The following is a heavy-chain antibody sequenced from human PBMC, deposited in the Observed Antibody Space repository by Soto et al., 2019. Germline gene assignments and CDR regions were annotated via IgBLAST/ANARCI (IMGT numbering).Heavy chain of an antibody. Sequence: SGPTLVNPTETLTLTCTVSGFSLSNARMGVSWIRQPPGKALEWLAHILSNDEKSYSTSLKSRLTISKDTSKSQVVLTMTNMDPVDTATYYCARILVPGYYDSSGYNTLYYFDYWGQGTLVTVSS. V-gene: IGHV2-26*01. J-gene: IGHJ4*02. CDR1: GFSLSNARMG. CDR3: ARILVPGYYDSSGYNTLYYFDY. D-gene: IGHD3-22*01. CDR2: ILSNDEK.